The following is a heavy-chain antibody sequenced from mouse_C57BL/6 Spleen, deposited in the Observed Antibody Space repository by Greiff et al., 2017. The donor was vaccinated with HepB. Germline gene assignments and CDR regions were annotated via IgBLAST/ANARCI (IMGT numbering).Heavy chain of an antibody. J-gene: IGHJ4*01. CDR1: GFTFSDAW. CDR3: TPTPITAVVADYAMDY. Sequence: EVKLVESGGGLVQPGGSMKLSCAASGFTFSDAWMDWVRQSPEKGLEWVAEIRNKANNHATYYAESVKGRFTISRDDSKSSVYLQMNSLRAEDTGIYYCTPTPITAVVADYAMDYWGQGTSVTVSS. CDR2: IRNKANNHAT. D-gene: IGHD1-1*01. V-gene: IGHV6-6*01.